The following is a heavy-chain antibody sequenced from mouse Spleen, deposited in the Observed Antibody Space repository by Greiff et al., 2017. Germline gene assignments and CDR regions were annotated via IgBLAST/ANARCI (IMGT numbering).Heavy chain of an antibody. V-gene: IGHV1-15*01. CDR2: IDPETGGT. CDR3: TSVELRFAY. D-gene: IGHD1-1*01. J-gene: IGHJ3*01. CDR1: GYTFTDYE. Sequence: VQRVESGAELVRPGASVTLSCKASGYTFTDYEMHWVKQTPVHGLEWIGAIDPETGGTAYNQKFKGKATLTADKSSSTAYMELRSLTSEDSAVYYCTSVELRFAYWGQGTLVTVSA.